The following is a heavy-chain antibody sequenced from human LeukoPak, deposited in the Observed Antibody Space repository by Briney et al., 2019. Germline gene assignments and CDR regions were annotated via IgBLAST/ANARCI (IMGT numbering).Heavy chain of an antibody. J-gene: IGHJ4*02. CDR3: VSFYETY. CDR1: GLTFSSSW. D-gene: IGHD2/OR15-2a*01. CDR2: INSDGSWT. Sequence: GGSLRLSCAVSGLTFSSSWMDWVRQAPGKGLVWFSHINSDGSWTSYADSVKGRFTISKDNAKNTVYLQMNSLRAEDTAVYYCVSFYETYWGRGTLVTVSS. V-gene: IGHV3-74*01.